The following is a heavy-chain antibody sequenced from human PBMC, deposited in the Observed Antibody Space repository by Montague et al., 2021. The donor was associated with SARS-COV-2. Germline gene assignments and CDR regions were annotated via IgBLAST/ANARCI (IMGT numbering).Heavy chain of an antibody. D-gene: IGHD1-1*01. V-gene: IGHV4-59*01. CDR1: GDSITTYY. J-gene: IGHJ4*02. CDR2: IYYTGTT. Sequence: SETLSLTCSVSGDSITTYYWSWIRQSPGRGLEGIGHIYYTGTTKYNPSLKSRVTISVDTSRRQFSLKLKSVTAADTAVYYCARAQTTCFMANCVNYFDYWGQGTLVTVSS. CDR3: ARAQTTCFMANCVNYFDY.